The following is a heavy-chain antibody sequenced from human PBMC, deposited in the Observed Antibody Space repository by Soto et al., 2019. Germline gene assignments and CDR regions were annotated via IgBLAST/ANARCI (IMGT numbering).Heavy chain of an antibody. CDR1: GFTFSSYA. D-gene: IGHD1-26*01. CDR2: ISYDGSNK. Sequence: QVQLVESGGGVVQPGRSLRLSCAASGFTFSSYAMHWVRQAPGKGLEWVAVISYDGSNKYYADSVKGRFTISRDNSKNTLYLQMNSLRAEDTAVYYCAREGGIDECELLPHYFDYWGQGTLVTVSS. CDR3: AREGGIDECELLPHYFDY. J-gene: IGHJ4*02. V-gene: IGHV3-30-3*01.